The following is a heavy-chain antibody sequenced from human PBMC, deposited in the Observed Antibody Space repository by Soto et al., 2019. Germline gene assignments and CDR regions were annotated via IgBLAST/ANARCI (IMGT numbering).Heavy chain of an antibody. Sequence: SETLSLTCTVSGGSISNYFCNWIRQPAGKGLEWIGRIDNSGSTNYNPSLKSRITMSADTSRNQLSLKLNSATAADTAVYYCARGGQDFWSGPFDYWGQGALVTVSS. CDR2: IDNSGST. V-gene: IGHV4-4*07. D-gene: IGHD3-3*01. J-gene: IGHJ4*02. CDR1: GGSISNYF. CDR3: ARGGQDFWSGPFDY.